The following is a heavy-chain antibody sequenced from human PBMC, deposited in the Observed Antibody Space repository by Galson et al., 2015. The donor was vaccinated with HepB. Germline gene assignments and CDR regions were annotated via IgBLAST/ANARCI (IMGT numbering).Heavy chain of an antibody. J-gene: IGHJ4*02. CDR1: GFTFSSYG. CDR3: AKDRGSGWYYFDD. V-gene: IGHV3-30*18. D-gene: IGHD6-19*01. Sequence: SLRLSCAASGFTFSSYGMHWVRQPPGKGPEWVAVISNDGDQKFYADSVQGRFTISRDNSKNTLYLQMNSLRTEDTAVYYCAKDRGSGWYYFDDWGQGTLVTVSS. CDR2: ISNDGDQK.